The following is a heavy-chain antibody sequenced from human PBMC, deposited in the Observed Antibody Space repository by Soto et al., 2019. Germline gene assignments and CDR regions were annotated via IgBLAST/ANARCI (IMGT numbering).Heavy chain of an antibody. Sequence: ASVKVSCKASGYTFTSYDINWVRQATGQGLEWMGWMNPNSGNTGYAQKFQGRVTMTRNTSISTAYMELSSLRSEDTAVYYCARGGGHGDYVSYYYYGMDVWGQGTAVTVSS. J-gene: IGHJ6*02. CDR1: GYTFTSYD. D-gene: IGHD4-17*01. CDR2: MNPNSGNT. V-gene: IGHV1-8*01. CDR3: ARGGGHGDYVSYYYYGMDV.